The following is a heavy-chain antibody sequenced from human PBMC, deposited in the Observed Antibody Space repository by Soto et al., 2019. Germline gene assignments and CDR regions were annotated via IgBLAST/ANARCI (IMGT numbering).Heavy chain of an antibody. CDR1: GFSFDDYA. CDR2: IGGSSVNR. J-gene: IGHJ4*02. CDR3: AKDVSGWSAGESPFPVDH. V-gene: IGHV3-9*01. Sequence: DVHLVESGGGLVQPGRSLRLSCGASGFSFDDYAMQWVRQAPGKGREWVASIGGSSVNRDYADSVKGRFTISRDNAKNSLYLQMNSLRAEDTALYYCAKDVSGWSAGESPFPVDHWGQGTLVPVSS. D-gene: IGHD3-10*01.